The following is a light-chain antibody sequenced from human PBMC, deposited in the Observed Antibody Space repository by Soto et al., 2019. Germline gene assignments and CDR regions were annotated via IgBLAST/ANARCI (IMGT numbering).Light chain of an antibody. CDR3: QQSYSSPPT. CDR1: QGVSGY. V-gene: IGKV3-11*01. CDR2: GAS. J-gene: IGKJ1*01. Sequence: EIVLTQSPATLSLSPGARAPLSCRASQGVSGYLAWYPQKPGQAPRLLIYGASSRATGIPDRFSGSGSGPDFTLTISSLQPEDFATYYCQQSYSSPPTFGQGTKVDI.